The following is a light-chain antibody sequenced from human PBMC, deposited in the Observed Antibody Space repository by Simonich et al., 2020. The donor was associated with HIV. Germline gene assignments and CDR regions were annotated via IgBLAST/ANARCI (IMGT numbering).Light chain of an antibody. CDR2: EGS. CDR3: CTYAGTSTVI. J-gene: IGLJ2*01. CDR1: TSDVGSYNL. V-gene: IGLV2-23*01. Sequence: QSALTQPASVSGSPGQSITISCTGTTSDVGSYNLVSWYQQHPGKAPKLMSYEGSKRPSGVPNRVSVSKFGNTASLTISGLQAEDEADYYCCTYAGTSTVIFGGGTKLTVL.